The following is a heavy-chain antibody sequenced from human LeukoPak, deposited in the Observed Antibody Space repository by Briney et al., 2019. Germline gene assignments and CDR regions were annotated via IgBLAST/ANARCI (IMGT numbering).Heavy chain of an antibody. D-gene: IGHD6-13*01. CDR2: TYYRSKWYN. V-gene: IGHV6-1*01. CDR1: GDSVSSNSAA. CDR3: ARDEADPQYPQQLIGWFDP. Sequence: SQTLSLTCAISGDSVSSNSAAWNWIRQSPSRGLEWLGRTYYRSKWYNDYAVSVKSRITINPDTSKNQFSLQLNSVTPEDTAVYYCARDEADPQYPQQLIGWFDPWGQGTLVTVSS. J-gene: IGHJ5*02.